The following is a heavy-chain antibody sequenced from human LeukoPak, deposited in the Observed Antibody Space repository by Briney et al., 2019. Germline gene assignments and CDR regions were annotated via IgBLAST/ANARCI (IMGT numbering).Heavy chain of an antibody. CDR1: GGSISSYY. CDR3: ARHVPLGYDILTGYSDY. V-gene: IGHV4-59*08. Sequence: SETLSLTCTVSGGSISSYYWSWIWQPPGKGLEWTGYIYYSGSTNYNPSLKSRVTISVDTSKNQFSLKLSSVTAADTAVYYCARHVPLGYDILTGYSDYWGQGTLVTVSS. D-gene: IGHD3-9*01. J-gene: IGHJ4*02. CDR2: IYYSGST.